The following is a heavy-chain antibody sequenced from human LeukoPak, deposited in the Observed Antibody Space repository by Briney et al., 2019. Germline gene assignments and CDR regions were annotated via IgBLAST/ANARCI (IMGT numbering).Heavy chain of an antibody. CDR3: ARDCSSATCYAAFDY. V-gene: IGHV3-21*01. J-gene: IGHJ4*02. CDR1: GFTFSDYY. CDR2: ISSSSSYI. Sequence: GGSLRLSCAASGFTFSDYYMSWVRQAPGKGLEWVSSISSSSSYIYYADSVKGRFTVSRDKSNNTLYLQMNSLRAEDTGVYYCARDCSSATCYAAFDYWGQGTLVTVSS. D-gene: IGHD2-2*01.